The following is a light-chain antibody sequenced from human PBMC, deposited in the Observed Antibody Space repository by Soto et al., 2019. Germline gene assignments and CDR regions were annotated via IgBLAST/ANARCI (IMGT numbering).Light chain of an antibody. CDR2: DAS. Sequence: DIQMTQSPSTLSASVGDRVTITCRANQSMSSWLAWYQQKPGKAPKLLIYDASSLQSGVPSRFSGSGSGTEFTLIIISLQPDDFGAYYCQQYYSYPSFGQGTKVEIK. J-gene: IGKJ1*01. CDR1: QSMSSW. CDR3: QQYYSYPS. V-gene: IGKV1-5*01.